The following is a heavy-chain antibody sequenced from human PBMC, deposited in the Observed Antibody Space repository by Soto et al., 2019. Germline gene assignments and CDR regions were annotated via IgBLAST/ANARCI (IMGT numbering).Heavy chain of an antibody. D-gene: IGHD2-21*01. J-gene: IGHJ4*02. CDR2: IRNKLNSYST. CDR3: TAAEGDYRDLDY. CDR1: GFTFSDHY. Sequence: EVQLVESGGGLVQPGGSLRLSCTASGFTFSDHYMDWVRQAPGKGLEWVGRIRNKLNSYSTEYAASVKGRITISRDESTDSLYLEVNSLKSEDTAVYYCTAAEGDYRDLDYWGLGTLVTV. V-gene: IGHV3-72*01.